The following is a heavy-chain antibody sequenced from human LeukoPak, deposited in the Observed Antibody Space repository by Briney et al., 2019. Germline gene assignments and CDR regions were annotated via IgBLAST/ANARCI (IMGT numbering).Heavy chain of an antibody. V-gene: IGHV1-2*02. D-gene: IGHD3-9*01. Sequence: ASVNVSCKTSGYNFIGYYIHWVRQAPGQGLEWMGWINPNHGDTNYAQKFQDRVSMTRDTSISTAYMHLSRLRSADTAVYYCARSPHILTGENFDYWGQGTLLTVSS. J-gene: IGHJ4*02. CDR2: INPNHGDT. CDR3: ARSPHILTGENFDY. CDR1: GYNFIGYY.